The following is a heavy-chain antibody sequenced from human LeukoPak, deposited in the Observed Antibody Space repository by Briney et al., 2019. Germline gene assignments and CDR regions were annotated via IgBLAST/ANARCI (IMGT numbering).Heavy chain of an antibody. D-gene: IGHD4-17*01. CDR3: ARDRRYGDYPFWY. CDR2: ISSSSSTI. J-gene: IGHJ4*02. CDR1: GFTFSSYS. Sequence: GGSLRLSCAASGFTFSSYSMNWVRQAPGKGLEWVSYISSSSSTIYYADSVKGRFTISRDSAKNSLYLQMNSLRAEDTAVYYCARDRRYGDYPFWYWGQGTLVTVSS. V-gene: IGHV3-48*04.